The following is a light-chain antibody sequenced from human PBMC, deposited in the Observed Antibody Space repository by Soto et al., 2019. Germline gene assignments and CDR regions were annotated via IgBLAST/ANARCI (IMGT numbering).Light chain of an antibody. Sequence: EIVLTQSPDTLSLSPGDTATLSCRASQSVASYLAWYQQKPGQPPRLLIYHGSNRATGIPARFSGSGSGTHFTLTISSLEPEDFAVYYCQHRADWPRGSFGQGTKLEIK. CDR1: QSVASY. J-gene: IGKJ2*01. V-gene: IGKV3-11*01. CDR2: HGS. CDR3: QHRADWPRGS.